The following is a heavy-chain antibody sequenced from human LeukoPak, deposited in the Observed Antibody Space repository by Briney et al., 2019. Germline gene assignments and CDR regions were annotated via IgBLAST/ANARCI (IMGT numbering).Heavy chain of an antibody. CDR3: ARELENTIFGVVSRWFDP. CDR2: IYYSGST. CDR1: GGSFSSSSYY. V-gene: IGHV4-39*07. J-gene: IGHJ5*02. D-gene: IGHD3-3*01. Sequence: KPSETLSLTCTVSGGSFSSSSYYWGWIRQPPGKGLEWIGIIYYSGSTYYNPSLKSRVTISGDTSKNQSSLKLRSVTAADTAVYYCARELENTIFGVVSRWFDPWGQGTQVTVSS.